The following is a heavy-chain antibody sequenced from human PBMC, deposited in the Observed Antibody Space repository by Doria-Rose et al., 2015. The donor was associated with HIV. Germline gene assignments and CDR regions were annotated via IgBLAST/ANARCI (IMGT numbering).Heavy chain of an antibody. D-gene: IGHD6-13*01. Sequence: QITLKESGPVLVKPTETLTLTRTVSGVSLSSPGMGVSRIRQPPGKAQEWLANIFSDDERYYKTSLKSRLTISRGTSKSQVVLTMTDMDPVDTATYYCARIKSSRWYHKYYFDFWGQGALVIVSA. J-gene: IGHJ4*02. CDR3: ARIKSSRWYHKYYFDF. V-gene: IGHV2-26*01. CDR1: GVSLSSPGMG. CDR2: IFSDDER.